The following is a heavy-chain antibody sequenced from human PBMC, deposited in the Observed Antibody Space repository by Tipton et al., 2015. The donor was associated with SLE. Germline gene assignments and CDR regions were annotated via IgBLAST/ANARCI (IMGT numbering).Heavy chain of an antibody. D-gene: IGHD6-6*01. CDR1: GGSISSSSYY. J-gene: IGHJ6*02. Sequence: TLSLTCTVSGGSISSSSYYWGWIRQPPGKGLEWIGYIYYSGSTNYNPSLKSRATISVDTSKNQFSLKVNSVTAADTAVYSCARGSSGLYYGMDVWGQGTTVTVSS. CDR2: IYYSGST. CDR3: ARGSSGLYYGMDV. V-gene: IGHV4-61*05.